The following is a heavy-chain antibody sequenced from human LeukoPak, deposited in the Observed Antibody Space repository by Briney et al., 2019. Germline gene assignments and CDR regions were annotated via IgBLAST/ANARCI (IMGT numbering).Heavy chain of an antibody. CDR3: AREDYGDPLDY. V-gene: IGHV1-18*01. Sequence: ASVKVSCXASGGTFSSYAISWVRQAPGQGLEWMGWISAYIGNTNYPQKFQGRVTMTTDTSTNTAYMELRSLRYDDTAVYYCAREDYGDPLDYWGQGTLVTVSS. J-gene: IGHJ4*02. D-gene: IGHD4-17*01. CDR2: ISAYIGNT. CDR1: GGTFSSYA.